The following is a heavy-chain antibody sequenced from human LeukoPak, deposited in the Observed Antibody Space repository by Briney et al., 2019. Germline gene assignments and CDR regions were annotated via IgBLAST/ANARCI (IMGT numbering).Heavy chain of an antibody. V-gene: IGHV3-64*01. CDR3: AREESVVPRNYYYYYMDV. CDR1: GFTFSSYA. CDR2: ISSNGGST. Sequence: GGSLRLSCAASGFTFSSYAMHWVRQAPGKGLEYVSAISSNGGSTYYANSVKGRFTISRDNSKNTLYLQMGSLRAEDMAVYYCAREESVVPRNYYYYYMDVWGKGTTVTVSS. J-gene: IGHJ6*03. D-gene: IGHD2-8*01.